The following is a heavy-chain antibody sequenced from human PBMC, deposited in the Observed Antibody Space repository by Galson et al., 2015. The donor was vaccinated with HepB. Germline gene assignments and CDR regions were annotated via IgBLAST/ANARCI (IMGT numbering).Heavy chain of an antibody. CDR1: GFTVSSNY. Sequence: SLRLSCAASGFTVSSNYMSWVRQAPGKGLEWVPVIYSGGSTYYADSVKGRFTISRDNSKNTLYLQMNSLRAEDTAVYYCVRETLAVAGTRGYWGQGTLVTVSS. J-gene: IGHJ4*02. CDR3: VRETLAVAGTRGY. CDR2: IYSGGST. D-gene: IGHD6-19*01. V-gene: IGHV3-66*01.